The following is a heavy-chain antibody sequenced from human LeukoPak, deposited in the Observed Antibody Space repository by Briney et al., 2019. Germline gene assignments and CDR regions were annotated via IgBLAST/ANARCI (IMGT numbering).Heavy chain of an antibody. V-gene: IGHV4-59*11. D-gene: IGHD3-16*01. J-gene: IGHJ4*02. Sequence: PSETLSLTCTVSGGSLSNHYWSWARHPPGKGREWRGHIYDRGSTTYTTSLKSRVTTSVDTSTNQFSLNLSSVTGADTAVYYCARGRIGGPKAPFDYWGQGTLVTVSS. CDR3: ARGRIGGPKAPFDY. CDR1: GGSLSNHY. CDR2: IYDRGST.